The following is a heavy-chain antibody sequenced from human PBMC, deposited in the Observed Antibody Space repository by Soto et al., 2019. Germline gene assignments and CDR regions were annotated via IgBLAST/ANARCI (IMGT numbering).Heavy chain of an antibody. J-gene: IGHJ6*02. CDR3: ARDGSYDFWSGYQTPNYYYYGMDV. V-gene: IGHV1-18*01. CDR2: ISAYNGNT. CDR1: GYTFTSYG. Sequence: ASVKVSCKASGYTFTSYGISLVRQAPGQGLEWMGWISAYNGNTNYAQKLQGRVTMTTDTSTSTAYMELRSLRSDDTAVYYCARDGSYDFWSGYQTPNYYYYGMDVWGQGTTVTVSS. D-gene: IGHD3-3*01.